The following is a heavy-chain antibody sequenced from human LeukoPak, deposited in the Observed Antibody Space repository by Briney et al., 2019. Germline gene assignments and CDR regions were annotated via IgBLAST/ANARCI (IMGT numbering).Heavy chain of an antibody. Sequence: ASVKVSCKGSGYTFNSHGITWVRQAPGQGLEWMGWISAYHVNTNYAQKLQGRVTLTTDTSTSTAYMELRSLRSDDTAVYYCARAGVWDYSDSSGYHNAAFDIWGQGTMVTVSS. CDR1: GYTFNSHG. CDR3: ARAGVWDYSDSSGYHNAAFDI. CDR2: ISAYHVNT. V-gene: IGHV1-18*01. J-gene: IGHJ3*02. D-gene: IGHD3-22*01.